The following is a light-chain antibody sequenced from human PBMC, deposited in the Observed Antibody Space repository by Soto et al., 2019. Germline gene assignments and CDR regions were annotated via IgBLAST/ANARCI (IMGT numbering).Light chain of an antibody. Sequence: QSVLTQPPSASGAPGESVTISFTGTSSDVVGYNFVAWYQQHPGKAPKLMISEVSKRPSGVPDRFSGSKSGNTASLTVSGLQAEDEADYYCSSYAGSNIFVFGTGTKVTVL. V-gene: IGLV2-8*01. CDR3: SSYAGSNIFV. CDR2: EVS. J-gene: IGLJ1*01. CDR1: SSDVVGYNF.